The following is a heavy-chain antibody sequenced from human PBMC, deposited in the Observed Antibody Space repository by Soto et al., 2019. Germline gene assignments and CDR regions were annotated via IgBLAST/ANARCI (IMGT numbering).Heavy chain of an antibody. D-gene: IGHD2-8*02. J-gene: IGHJ3*02. CDR2: IYPGDSDT. Sequence: PGESLKISCKGSGYTFTKYWIAWVRQMPGKGLEWMGIIYPGDSDTRYSPSFQGQVTISADKSISTAYLQWSSLKASDTAMYYCAAGYSTGLDAFDIWGQGTMVTVSS. CDR1: GYTFTKYW. V-gene: IGHV5-51*01. CDR3: AAGYSTGLDAFDI.